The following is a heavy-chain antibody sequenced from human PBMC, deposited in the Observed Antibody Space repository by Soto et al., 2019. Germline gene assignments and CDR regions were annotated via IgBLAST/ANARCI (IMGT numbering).Heavy chain of an antibody. Sequence: PSETLSLTCAVYGGSFSGYYWSWIRQPPGKGLEWIGEINHSGSTNYNPSLKSRVTISVDTSKNQFSLKLSSVTAADTAVYYCARGKLTGTTPLGYWGQGTLVTVSS. J-gene: IGHJ4*02. D-gene: IGHD1-20*01. V-gene: IGHV4-34*01. CDR2: INHSGST. CDR1: GGSFSGYY. CDR3: ARGKLTGTTPLGY.